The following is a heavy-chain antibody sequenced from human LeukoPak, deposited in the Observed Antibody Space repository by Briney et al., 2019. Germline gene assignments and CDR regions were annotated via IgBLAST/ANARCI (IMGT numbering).Heavy chain of an antibody. D-gene: IGHD3-10*01. Sequence: GGSLRLSCRVSGITLSNYGMSWVRQAPGKGLEWVSLMDTFGGIYYRDSVKGRFTISRNISKNTLYLQMNTLSAEDTAVYYCAGGSYYGSGGRPGYFDHWGQGILVTVSS. V-gene: IGHV3-23*03. CDR1: GITLSNYG. CDR3: AGGSYYGSGGRPGYFDH. CDR2: MDTFGGI. J-gene: IGHJ4*02.